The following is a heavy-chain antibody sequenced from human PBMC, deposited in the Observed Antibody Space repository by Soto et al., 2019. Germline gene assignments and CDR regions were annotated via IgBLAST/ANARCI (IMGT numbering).Heavy chain of an antibody. J-gene: IGHJ5*02. Sequence: ASVKVSCKASGYTFTSYGISWVRQAPGQGLERMGWISAYNGNTNYAQKLQGRVTMTTDTSTSTAYMELRSLRSDDTAVYYCARDPYYDGNNSYSIHGYFDPWGHGTLVTVSS. CDR1: GYTFTSYG. CDR2: ISAYNGNT. CDR3: ARDPYYDGNNSYSIHGYFDP. D-gene: IGHD3-16*01. V-gene: IGHV1-18*04.